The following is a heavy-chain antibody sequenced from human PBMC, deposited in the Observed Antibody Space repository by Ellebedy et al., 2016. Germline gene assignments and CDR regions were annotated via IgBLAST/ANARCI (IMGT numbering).Heavy chain of an antibody. CDR1: GFTFSLYW. CDR3: ARDAVMDV. CDR2: ISSDGRST. V-gene: IGHV3-74*01. J-gene: IGHJ6*02. Sequence: HTGGSLRLSCAASGFTFSLYWMHWVRQAPGKGLVWVSRISSDGRSTTYADSVKGRFTISRDNAKNTLYLQMNSLRAEDTAVYYCARDAVMDVWGQGTTVSVSS.